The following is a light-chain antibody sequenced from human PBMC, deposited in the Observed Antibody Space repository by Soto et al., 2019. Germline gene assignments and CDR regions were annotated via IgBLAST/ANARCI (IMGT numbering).Light chain of an antibody. Sequence: AIRMTQSPSSFSASTGDRVTITCRASQGMSSYLAWYQQKPGKAPKLLIYAASTLQSGVPSRFSGSGSGTDFTLTISCLQSEDFATYYCQQYYSYPQTFGQGTKLEIK. CDR3: QQYYSYPQT. V-gene: IGKV1-8*01. CDR1: QGMSSY. CDR2: AAS. J-gene: IGKJ2*01.